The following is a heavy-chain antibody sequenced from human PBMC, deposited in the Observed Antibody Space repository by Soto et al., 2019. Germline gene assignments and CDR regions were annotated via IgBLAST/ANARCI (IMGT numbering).Heavy chain of an antibody. CDR3: ARQIKQLGGANFDY. CDR1: GGSISSSSYY. D-gene: IGHD6-6*01. CDR2: IYYSGST. Sequence: SETLSLTCTVSGGSISSSSYYWGWIRQPPGKGLEWIGSIYYSGSTYYNPSLKSRVTISVDTSKNQFSLKLSSVTAADTAVYYCARQIKQLGGANFDYWGQGTLVTVSS. J-gene: IGHJ4*02. V-gene: IGHV4-39*01.